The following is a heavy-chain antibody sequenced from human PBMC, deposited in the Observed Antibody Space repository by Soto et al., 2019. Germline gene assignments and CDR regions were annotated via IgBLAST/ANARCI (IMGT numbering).Heavy chain of an antibody. D-gene: IGHD1-7*01. CDR3: ARLLDWNYFFDY. CDR1: GGSISSSLYC. J-gene: IGHJ4*02. CDR2: IYYSGIT. Sequence: KPSETLSLTCAVSGGSISSSLYCWGWICHPPGKGLEWIGSIYYSGITYYNPSLKSRVTISVDTSKHPFSLRLSSVSAAETAVSYCARLLDWNYFFDYWGQGTLVTVSS. V-gene: IGHV4-39*01.